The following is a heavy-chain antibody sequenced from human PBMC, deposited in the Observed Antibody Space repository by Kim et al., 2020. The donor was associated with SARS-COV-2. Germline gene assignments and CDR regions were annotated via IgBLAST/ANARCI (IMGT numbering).Heavy chain of an antibody. V-gene: IGHV3-66*01. D-gene: IGHD3-10*01. Sequence: CADSVKGRFTNDRDNRENTLYLHMNSLRVEDSAVYYCARVGKRGYGEMDVWGQGTTVTVSS. J-gene: IGHJ6*02. CDR3: ARVGKRGYGEMDV.